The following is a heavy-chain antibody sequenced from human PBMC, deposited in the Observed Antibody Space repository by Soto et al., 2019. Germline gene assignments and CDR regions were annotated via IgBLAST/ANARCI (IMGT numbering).Heavy chain of an antibody. Sequence: SETLSLTCAVYGGSLSSYHYDWIRQSPGKGLEWIGEINDSGSTNYNPSLKSRVTISVDKSKNQFSLRLNSVTAADTAVYYCERGSRQLRVRSKFEWFDPWGQGILVTVSS. CDR2: INDSGST. J-gene: IGHJ5*02. D-gene: IGHD6-13*01. CDR1: GGSLSSYH. CDR3: ERGSRQLRVRSKFEWFDP. V-gene: IGHV4-34*01.